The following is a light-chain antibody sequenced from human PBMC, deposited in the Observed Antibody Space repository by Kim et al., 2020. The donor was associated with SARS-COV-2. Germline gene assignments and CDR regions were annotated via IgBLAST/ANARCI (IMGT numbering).Light chain of an antibody. J-gene: IGKJ1*01. Sequence: EIVLTQSPGTLSLSPGERATLSCRASKSVSSSYLAWYQQKPGQAPRLLIYGASSRATGIPDRFSGSGSGTDFTLTISRLEPEDFAVYYCQQYGSSPQTFGQGTKVDIK. CDR3: QQYGSSPQT. CDR1: KSVSSSY. CDR2: GAS. V-gene: IGKV3-20*01.